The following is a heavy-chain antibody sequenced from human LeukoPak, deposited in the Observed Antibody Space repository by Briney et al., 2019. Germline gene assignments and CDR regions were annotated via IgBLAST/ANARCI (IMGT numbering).Heavy chain of an antibody. D-gene: IGHD4-17*01. CDR1: GGSINNYY. CDR3: ARDSTPYGHSGH. V-gene: IGHV4-59*01. CDR2: IYYSGST. J-gene: IGHJ4*02. Sequence: SETLSLTCTVSGGSINNYYWGWIRQPPGKGLEWIGYIYYSGSTNYNPSLKSRVTISVDTSKNQFSLNLSSVTAADTAVYYCARDSTPYGHSGHWGQGTLVTVSP.